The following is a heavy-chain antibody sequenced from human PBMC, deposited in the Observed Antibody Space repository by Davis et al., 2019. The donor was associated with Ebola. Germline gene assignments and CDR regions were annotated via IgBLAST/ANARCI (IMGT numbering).Heavy chain of an antibody. J-gene: IGHJ5*02. V-gene: IGHV3-21*01. Sequence: PGGSLRLSCAASGFTFSSYSMNWVRQAPGKGLEWVSSISSSSSYIYYADSVKGRFTISRDNAKNSLYLQMNSLRAEDTAVYYCARSGKQLDGWFDPWGQGTLVTVSS. CDR2: ISSSSSYI. CDR1: GFTFSSYS. CDR3: ARSGKQLDGWFDP. D-gene: IGHD6-6*01.